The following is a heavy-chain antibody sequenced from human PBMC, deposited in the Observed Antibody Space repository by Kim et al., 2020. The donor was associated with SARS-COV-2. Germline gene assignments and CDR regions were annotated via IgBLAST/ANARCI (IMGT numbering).Heavy chain of an antibody. Sequence: ASVKVSCKASGYTFTGYYMHWVRQAPGQGLEWMGWINPNSGGTNYAQKFQGRVTMTRDTSISTAYMELSRLRSDDTAVYYCARVIFKKGIQLWLLDYWGQGTLVTVSS. D-gene: IGHD5-18*01. V-gene: IGHV1-2*02. CDR1: GYTFTGYY. CDR2: INPNSGGT. CDR3: ARVIFKKGIQLWLLDY. J-gene: IGHJ4*02.